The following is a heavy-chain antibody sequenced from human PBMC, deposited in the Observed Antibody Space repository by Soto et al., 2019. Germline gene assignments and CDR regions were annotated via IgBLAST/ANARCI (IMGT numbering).Heavy chain of an antibody. CDR1: GFTFATYT. CDR3: AKDRLPDGIWSFDF. D-gene: IGHD3-9*01. V-gene: IGHV3-23*01. Sequence: EVQLMESGGHLIQPGGSLRLSCAASGFTFATYTMDWVRQAPGKGLEWVTGIGGGGDTHYADSVRGRFTISRDNSRSMVVLQMSSLRAEDTGIYSCAKDRLPDGIWSFDFWGQGTLVTVSS. J-gene: IGHJ4*02. CDR2: IGGGGDT.